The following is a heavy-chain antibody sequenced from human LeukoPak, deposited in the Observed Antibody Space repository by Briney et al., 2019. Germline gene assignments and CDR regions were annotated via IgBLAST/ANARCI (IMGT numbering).Heavy chain of an antibody. CDR1: GGSFSGYY. CDR2: INHSGST. V-gene: IGHV4-34*01. J-gene: IGHJ1*01. Sequence: SETLSLTCAVYGGSFSGYYWSWIRQPPGKGLEWIGEINHSGSTNYNPSLKSRVTISVDTSKHQFSLKLSSVTAADTAVYYCAAPAAGTGRGFQHWGQGTLVTVSS. CDR3: AAPAAGTGRGFQH. D-gene: IGHD6-13*01.